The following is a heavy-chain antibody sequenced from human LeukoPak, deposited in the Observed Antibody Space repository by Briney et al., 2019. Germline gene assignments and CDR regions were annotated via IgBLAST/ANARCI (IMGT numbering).Heavy chain of an antibody. J-gene: IGHJ5*02. CDR1: GFTFSSYG. CDR2: IWYDGSNK. Sequence: GGSLRLSCAASGFTFSSYGMHWVRQAPGKGLEWVAVIWYDGSNKYYADSVKGRFTISRDNSKNTLYLQMNSLRAEDTAVCYCARDSPPADHWGQGTLVTVSS. CDR3: ARDSPPADH. V-gene: IGHV3-33*01.